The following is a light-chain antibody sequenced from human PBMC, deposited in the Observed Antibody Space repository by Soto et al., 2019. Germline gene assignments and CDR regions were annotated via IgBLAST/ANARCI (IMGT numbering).Light chain of an antibody. V-gene: IGKV1-39*01. CDR1: QSISSY. Sequence: DIQMTPSPSSLSASVGDRVTITCRASQSISSYLNWYQQKPGKAPKLLIYAASSLQSGVPSRFSCSGSGTDFTLTISSLQPEDFATYYCQQSYSTPTFGQGTKLEIK. CDR2: AAS. J-gene: IGKJ2*01. CDR3: QQSYSTPT.